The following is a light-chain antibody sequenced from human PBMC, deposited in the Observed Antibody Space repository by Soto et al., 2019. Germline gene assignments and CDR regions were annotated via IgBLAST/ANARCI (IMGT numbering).Light chain of an antibody. J-gene: IGKJ3*01. CDR3: QQYGSSAPFT. V-gene: IGKV3-20*01. CDR2: GTS. CDR1: QSIRSTY. Sequence: EIVLTQSPGTLSLSPGERATLSCRASQSIRSTYLAWYQQKPGQAPRLLIYGTSSRAIGITVRFSGSGSGTDLTLTISRLETEDFAVYYCQQYGSSAPFTFGPGSQVAIK.